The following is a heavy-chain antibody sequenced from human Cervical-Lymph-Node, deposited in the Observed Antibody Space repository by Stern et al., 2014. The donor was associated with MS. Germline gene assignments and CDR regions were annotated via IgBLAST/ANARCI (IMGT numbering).Heavy chain of an antibody. J-gene: IGHJ4*02. D-gene: IGHD2-2*01. V-gene: IGHV7-4-1*02. CDR3: ARVKPAAILDY. Sequence: EPLVASGSELKKPGASVKVSCKASGYTFTRNAMNWVRQAPGQRLEWMVWINANTGNTTYAQGFTGRFVFSLDTSVSTAYLQISSLKAEDTAIYYCARVKPAAILDYWGQGTLVTVSS. CDR2: INANTGNT. CDR1: GYTFTRNA.